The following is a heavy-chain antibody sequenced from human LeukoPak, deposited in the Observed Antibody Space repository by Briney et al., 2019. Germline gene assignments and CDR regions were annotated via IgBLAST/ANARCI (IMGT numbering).Heavy chain of an antibody. Sequence: GGSLRLSCAASGFTFSSYAMSWVRQAPGKGLEWVSAISGSGGTTSYADSVKGRFTISRDNSKNTLYLQMNSLRAEDTAVYYCAKGGPFFGSGSYCTQCYFDYWGQGTLVTVSS. V-gene: IGHV3-23*01. CDR2: ISGSGGTT. CDR1: GFTFSSYA. CDR3: AKGGPFFGSGSYCTQCYFDY. J-gene: IGHJ4*02. D-gene: IGHD3-10*01.